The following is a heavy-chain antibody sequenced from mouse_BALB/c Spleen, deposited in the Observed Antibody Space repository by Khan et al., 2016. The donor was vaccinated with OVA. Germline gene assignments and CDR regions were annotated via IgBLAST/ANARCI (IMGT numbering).Heavy chain of an antibody. CDR3: ARVYGGDFDY. CDR2: ISYSGTT. J-gene: IGHJ2*01. Sequence: EVQLQESGPGLVKPSQSLPLICPVSGYSITSDYAWYWIRQFPGNKLEWLGFISYSGTTKSNPSLQSRLSITRDTSKNQFCLQYNSVTTEDTATYDCARVYGGDFDYWGQGTTLTVSS. D-gene: IGHD2-10*02. CDR1: GYSITSDYA. V-gene: IGHV3-2*02.